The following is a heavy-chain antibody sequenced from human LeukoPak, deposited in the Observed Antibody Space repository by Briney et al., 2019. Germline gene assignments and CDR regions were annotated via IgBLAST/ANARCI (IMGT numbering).Heavy chain of an antibody. CDR3: TSPITISGVVTKNY. CDR2: IEQDGSEK. CDR1: GFTFSRYW. Sequence: GGSLRLSCAASGFTFSRYWMSWVRQAPGKGLEWVANIEQDGSEKNYLDPVKGRFTISRDNSKNSLYLQMNSLKTEDTAVYYCTSPITISGVVTKNYWGQGTLVTVSS. V-gene: IGHV3-7*03. J-gene: IGHJ4*02. D-gene: IGHD3-3*01.